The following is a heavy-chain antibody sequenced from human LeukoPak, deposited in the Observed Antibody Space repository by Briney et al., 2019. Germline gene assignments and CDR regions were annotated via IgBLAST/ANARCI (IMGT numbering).Heavy chain of an antibody. CDR1: GGTFSSYA. CDR2: IIPIFGTA. Sequence: SVKVSCKASGGTFSSYAISWVRQAPGQGLEWMGGIIPIFGTANYAQEFQGRVTITADKSTSTAYMELSSLRSEDTAVYYCASTSGPGSYLVDYWGQGTLVTVSS. V-gene: IGHV1-69*06. CDR3: ASTSGPGSYLVDY. J-gene: IGHJ4*02. D-gene: IGHD3-10*01.